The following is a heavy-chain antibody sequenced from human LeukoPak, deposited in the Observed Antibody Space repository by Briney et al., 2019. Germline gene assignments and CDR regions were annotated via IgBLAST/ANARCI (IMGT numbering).Heavy chain of an antibody. J-gene: IGHJ3*02. CDR2: IRSKAYGGTT. Sequence: GGSLRLSCTASGFTFGDYAMSWVRQAPGKGLEWVGFIRSKAYGGTTEYAASVKGRFTISRDDSKSIAYLQMNSLRAEDTAVYYCARRMVRGLAFDIWGQGTMVTVSS. CDR1: GFTFGDYA. CDR3: ARRMVRGLAFDI. D-gene: IGHD3-10*01. V-gene: IGHV3-49*04.